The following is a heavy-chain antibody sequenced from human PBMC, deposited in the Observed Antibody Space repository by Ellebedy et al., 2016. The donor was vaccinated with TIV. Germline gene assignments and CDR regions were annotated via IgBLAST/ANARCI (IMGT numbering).Heavy chain of an antibody. CDR2: INPSGGST. V-gene: IGHV1-46*01. CDR3: ARACGDCYPLVGYYYYGMDV. CDR1: GYTFTSYY. J-gene: IGHJ6*02. Sequence: ASVKVSCXASGYTFTSYYMHWVRQAPGQGLEWMGIINPSGGSTSYAQKFQGRVTMTRDTSTSTVYMELSSLRSEDTAVYYCARACGDCYPLVGYYYYGMDVWGQGTTVTVSS. D-gene: IGHD2-21*02.